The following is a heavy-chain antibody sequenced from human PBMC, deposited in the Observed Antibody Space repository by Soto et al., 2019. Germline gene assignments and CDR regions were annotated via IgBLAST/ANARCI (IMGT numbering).Heavy chain of an antibody. CDR1: VYSFTSYW. CDR3: ARLPTYSSSWTELDY. CDR2: IYPGDSDT. V-gene: IGHV5-51*01. D-gene: IGHD6-13*01. Sequence: GESLKIACKGSVYSFTSYWIGWVRQMPGKGLEWMGIIYPGDSDTRYSPSFQGQVTISADKSISTAYLQWSSLKASDTAMYYCARLPTYSSSWTELDYWGQGTLVTVSS. J-gene: IGHJ4*02.